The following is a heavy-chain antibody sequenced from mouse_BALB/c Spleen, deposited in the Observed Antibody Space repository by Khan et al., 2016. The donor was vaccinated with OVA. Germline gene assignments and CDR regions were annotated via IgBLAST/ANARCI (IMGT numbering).Heavy chain of an antibody. CDR1: GFAFSRYW. CDR3: ASPYRYDGRGWFAY. D-gene: IGHD2-14*01. J-gene: IGHJ3*01. Sequence: EVQLLESGGGLVQPGGSLKLSCAASGFAFSRYWMSWVRQAPGKGLEWIGELNPDSSSINYTPSLKDKFIISRDNAKNTLYLQMSKVRSEDTALYYWASPYRYDGRGWFAYWGQGTLVTVSA. V-gene: IGHV4-1*02. CDR2: LNPDSSSI.